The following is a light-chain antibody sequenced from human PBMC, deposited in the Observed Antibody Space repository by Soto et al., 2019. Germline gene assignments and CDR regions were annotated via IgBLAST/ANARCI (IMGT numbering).Light chain of an antibody. CDR1: QTITSW. J-gene: IGKJ1*01. CDR3: QQYDSYSRT. Sequence: DIQMTQSPSTLSASVGDRVTISCRASQTITSWLAWYQQKPGKAHKVLIFDASNLESGVPSRFSGSGSGTEFDLTISSRQPEDFATYYCQQYDSYSRTFGQGTKVEIK. V-gene: IGKV1-5*01. CDR2: DAS.